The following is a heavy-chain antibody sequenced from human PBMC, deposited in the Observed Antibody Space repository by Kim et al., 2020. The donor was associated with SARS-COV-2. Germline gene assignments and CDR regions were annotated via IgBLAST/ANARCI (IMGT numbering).Heavy chain of an antibody. CDR2: ISGSGGST. J-gene: IGHJ5*02. V-gene: IGHV3-23*01. CDR1: GFTFSSYA. D-gene: IGHD3-10*01. Sequence: GGSLRLSCAASGFTFSSYAMSWVRQAPGKGLEWVSAISGSGGSTYYADSVKGRFTISRDNSKNTLYLQMNSLRAEDTAVYYCAKDRVDGPGSYFRGWFDPWGQGTLVTVSS. CDR3: AKDRVDGPGSYFRGWFDP.